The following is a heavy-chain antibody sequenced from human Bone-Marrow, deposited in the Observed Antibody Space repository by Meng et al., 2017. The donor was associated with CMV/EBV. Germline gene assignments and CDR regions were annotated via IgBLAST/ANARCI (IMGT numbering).Heavy chain of an antibody. CDR3: ARGYYDFWSGGGLDV. J-gene: IGHJ6*02. Sequence: SETLSLTCTVSGGSISSSSYYWGWIRQPPGKGLEWIGSIYYSGSTYYNPSLKSRVTISVDTSKNQFSLKLSSVTAADTAMYYCARGYYDFWSGGGLDVWGQRTTVAASS. CDR2: IYYSGST. D-gene: IGHD3-3*01. V-gene: IGHV4-39*07. CDR1: GGSISSSSYY.